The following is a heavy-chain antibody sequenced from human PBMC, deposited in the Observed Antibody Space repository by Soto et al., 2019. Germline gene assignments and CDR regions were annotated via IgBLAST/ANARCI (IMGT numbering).Heavy chain of an antibody. D-gene: IGHD5-12*01. CDR2: IIPIFGTA. J-gene: IGHJ5*02. CDR1: GGAFSSYA. V-gene: IGHV1-69*01. Sequence: QVQLVQSGAEVKKPGSSVKVSCKASGGAFSSYAISWVRQAPGQGLEWMGGIIPIFGTANYAQKFQGRVTITADESTSTAYMELSSLRSEDTAVYYCARKSVEMATNCWFDPWGQGTLVTVSS. CDR3: ARKSVEMATNCWFDP.